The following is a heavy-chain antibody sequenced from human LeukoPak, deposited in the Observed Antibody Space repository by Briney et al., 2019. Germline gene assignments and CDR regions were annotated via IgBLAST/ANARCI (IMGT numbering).Heavy chain of an antibody. Sequence: ASVKVSCKASGYTFTSYGISWVRQAPGQGLEWMGWISAYNGNTNYAQKLQGRVTMTTDTSTSTACMELRSLRSDDTAVYYCARETTVKAFDIWGQGTMVTVSS. CDR1: GYTFTSYG. CDR2: ISAYNGNT. D-gene: IGHD4-17*01. J-gene: IGHJ3*02. CDR3: ARETTVKAFDI. V-gene: IGHV1-18*01.